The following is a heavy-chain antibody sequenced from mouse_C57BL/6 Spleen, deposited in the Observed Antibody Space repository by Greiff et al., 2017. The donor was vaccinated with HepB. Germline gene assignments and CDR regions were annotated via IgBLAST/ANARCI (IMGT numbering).Heavy chain of an antibody. D-gene: IGHD2-3*01. Sequence: QVQLQQSGPGLVQPSQSLSITCTVSGFSLTSYGVHWVRQSPGKGLEWLGVIWSGGSTDYNAAFISRLSISKDNSKSQVFFKMNSLQAEDTAIYYCARNLDGYPAWFAYWGQGTLVTVSA. CDR3: ARNLDGYPAWFAY. CDR2: IWSGGST. J-gene: IGHJ3*01. CDR1: GFSLTSYG. V-gene: IGHV2-2*01.